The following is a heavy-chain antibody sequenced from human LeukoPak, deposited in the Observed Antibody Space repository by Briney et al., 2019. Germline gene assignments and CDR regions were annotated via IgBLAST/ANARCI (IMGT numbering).Heavy chain of an antibody. CDR2: IKSKSDGGTT. CDR3: TTEIPTDF. CDR1: GFPFTNAW. V-gene: IGHV3-15*01. J-gene: IGHJ4*02. Sequence: GGSLTLSCAASGFPFTNAWMSWVRQAPGKGLEWVGRIKSKSDGGTTDYAAPVKGRFTISRDDSENTLYLQVNTVKIEDTAVYYCTTEIPTDFWAQGTLVTVSS.